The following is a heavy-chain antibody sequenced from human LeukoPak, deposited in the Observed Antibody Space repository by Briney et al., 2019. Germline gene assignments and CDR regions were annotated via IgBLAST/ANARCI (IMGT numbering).Heavy chain of an antibody. V-gene: IGHV6-1*01. J-gene: IGHJ5*02. CDR3: ARDMDYYGSGSYYNSRWFDP. D-gene: IGHD3-10*01. CDR2: TYYRYKSYN. Sequence: PSQTLSLTCAISGDIFSNNSVAWNWITHSPSRGLEWLVRTYYRYKSYNDYAVSVKSRITINPETAKNQFSLQLNSVTPEDTAVYYCARDMDYYGSGSYYNSRWFDPWGQGTLVTVSS. CDR1: GDIFSNNSVA.